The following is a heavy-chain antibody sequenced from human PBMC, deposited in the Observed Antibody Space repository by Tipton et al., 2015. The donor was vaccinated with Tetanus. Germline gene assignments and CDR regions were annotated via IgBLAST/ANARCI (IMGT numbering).Heavy chain of an antibody. D-gene: IGHD3-16*02. CDR1: GFTFSIFG. Sequence: SLRLSCAASGFTFSIFGMHWVRRAPGKGLEWVAVISFDGTEKYYGDSVQGRFTISRDISRNTLYLEMNSLRDEDTAVYYCARDYPDFDYWGQGTLVTVSS. CDR3: ARDYPDFDY. V-gene: IGHV3-30*03. CDR2: ISFDGTEK. J-gene: IGHJ4*02.